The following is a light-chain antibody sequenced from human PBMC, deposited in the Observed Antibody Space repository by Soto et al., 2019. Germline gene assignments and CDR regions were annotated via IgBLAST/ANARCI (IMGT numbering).Light chain of an antibody. CDR2: DVR. V-gene: IGLV2-14*03. Sequence: QSALTQPASVSGSPGQSITISCTGTSSDVGGHNFVSWYQQHPGKAPKLMIYDVRNRPSGVSNRFSGSKSANTASLAISGLQAEDEADYYCSSYASSDTLVFGGGTQLTVL. CDR3: SSYASSDTLV. CDR1: SSDVGGHNF. J-gene: IGLJ2*01.